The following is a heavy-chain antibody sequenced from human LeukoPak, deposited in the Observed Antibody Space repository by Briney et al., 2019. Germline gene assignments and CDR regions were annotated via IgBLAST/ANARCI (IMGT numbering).Heavy chain of an antibody. D-gene: IGHD2-2*01. CDR3: ARGDIVVVPAAMLGY. Sequence: GGSLRLSCAASGFTFDDYGMSWVRQAPGKGLEWVSGINWNGGSTGYADSVKGRFTISRDNAKNSLYLQMNSLRAEDTALYYCARGDIVVVPAAMLGYWGQGTLATVSS. V-gene: IGHV3-20*04. CDR1: GFTFDDYG. CDR2: INWNGGST. J-gene: IGHJ4*02.